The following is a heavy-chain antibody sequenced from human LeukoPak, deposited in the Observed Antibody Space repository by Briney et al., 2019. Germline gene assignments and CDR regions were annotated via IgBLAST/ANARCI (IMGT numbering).Heavy chain of an antibody. CDR2: ISGGGGST. J-gene: IGHJ4*02. CDR3: AKGLGPITMTVVVTNVS. CDR1: GFTFGSYA. V-gene: IGHV3-23*01. D-gene: IGHD3-22*01. Sequence: GGSLRLSCAASGFTFGSYAMSWVRQAPGKGLEWVSAISGGGGSTYYADSVKGRFTISRDNSKNTLYLQMNSLRAEDTAVYYCAKGLGPITMTVVVTNVSWGQGTLVTVSS.